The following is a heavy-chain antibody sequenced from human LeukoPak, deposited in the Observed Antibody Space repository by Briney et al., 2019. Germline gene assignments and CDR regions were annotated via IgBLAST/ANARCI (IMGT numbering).Heavy chain of an antibody. Sequence: NPSETLSLTCAVYGGSFSGYYWSWIRQPPGKGLEWIGEINHSGSTNYNPSLKSRVTISVDTSKSQFSLKLSSVTAADTAVYYRARXVTXIVXXXXDWYFDLWGRGTLVTVSS. D-gene: IGHD3-22*01. V-gene: IGHV4-34*01. CDR1: GGSFSGYY. CDR2: INHSGST. J-gene: IGHJ2*01. CDR3: ARXVTXIVXXXXDWYFDL.